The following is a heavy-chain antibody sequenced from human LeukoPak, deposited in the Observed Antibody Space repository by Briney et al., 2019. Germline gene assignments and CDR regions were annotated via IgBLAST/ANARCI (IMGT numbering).Heavy chain of an antibody. J-gene: IGHJ4*02. CDR3: ARDPLYSGYDNTPQRCFDY. V-gene: IGHV4-30-4*01. CDR1: GGSISSGDYY. CDR2: IYYSGST. D-gene: IGHD3-16*01. Sequence: SETLSLTCTVSGGSISSGDYYWSWIRQPPGKGLEWIGYIYYSGSTYYNPSLKSRVTISVDTSKNQFSLKLSSVTAADTAEYYCARDPLYSGYDNTPQRCFDYWGQGTLVTVSS.